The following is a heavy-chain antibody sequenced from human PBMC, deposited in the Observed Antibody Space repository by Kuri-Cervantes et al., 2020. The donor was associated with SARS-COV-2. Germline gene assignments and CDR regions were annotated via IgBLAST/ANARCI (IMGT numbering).Heavy chain of an antibody. Sequence: GESLKISCAASGFTFSSYSMNWVRQAPGKGLEWVSYISTSSSTIYYADSVKGRFTISRDNAKNSLYLQMNSLRAEDTAVYYCAKSPFGFLEWFSGGMDVWGQGTTVTVSS. CDR1: GFTFSSYS. V-gene: IGHV3-48*01. J-gene: IGHJ6*02. D-gene: IGHD3-3*01. CDR3: AKSPFGFLEWFSGGMDV. CDR2: ISTSSSTI.